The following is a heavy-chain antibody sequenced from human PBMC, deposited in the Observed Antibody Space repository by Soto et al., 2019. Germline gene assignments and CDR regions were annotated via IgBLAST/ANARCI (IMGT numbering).Heavy chain of an antibody. CDR2: INSDGSST. CDR1: VFTFSSYW. V-gene: IGHV3-74*01. CDR3: ARDRRYYGSGSYGAPRYYYYMDV. Sequence: GGSLRLSCAASVFTFSSYWMHWVRQAPGKGLVWVSRINSDGSSTSYADSVKGRFTISRDNAKNTLYLQMNSLRAEDTAVYYCARDRRYYGSGSYGAPRYYYYMDVWGKGTTVTVSS. J-gene: IGHJ6*03. D-gene: IGHD3-10*01.